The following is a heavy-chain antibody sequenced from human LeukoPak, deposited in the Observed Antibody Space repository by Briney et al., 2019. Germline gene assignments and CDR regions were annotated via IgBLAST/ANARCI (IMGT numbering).Heavy chain of an antibody. Sequence: GGSLRLFCAPSGFIFSNYWEHWVRQARGKGLVWVSRINPDGSNINYADSVKGRFTISRDNAKNTLYLQMNSLRAEDTAVYYCATAGNYRFDYWGQGTLVTVSS. V-gene: IGHV3-74*01. CDR1: GFIFSNYW. D-gene: IGHD1-7*01. CDR3: ATAGNYRFDY. CDR2: INPDGSNI. J-gene: IGHJ4*02.